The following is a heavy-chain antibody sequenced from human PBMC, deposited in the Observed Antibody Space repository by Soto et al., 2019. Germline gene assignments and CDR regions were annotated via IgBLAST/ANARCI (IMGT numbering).Heavy chain of an antibody. Sequence: ASVKVSCKASGYTFTRYTMNWVRQAPGQRLEWMGWINPDNGNSKSSQKFQDRVIITRDTSASTAYMDLSSLRSEDTAVYYCARGIATGQLDPWGQGTLVTVSS. CDR1: GYTFTRYT. CDR3: ARGIATGQLDP. CDR2: INPDNGNS. J-gene: IGHJ5*02. D-gene: IGHD2-15*01. V-gene: IGHV1-3*01.